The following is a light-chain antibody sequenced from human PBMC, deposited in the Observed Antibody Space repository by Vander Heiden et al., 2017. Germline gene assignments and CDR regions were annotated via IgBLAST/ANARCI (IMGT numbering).Light chain of an antibody. Sequence: YELTQPPSVSVSPGQTASITCSGDKLGDKYACWYQQKPGQSPVLVIYQDSKRPSGIPERFSGSNSGNTATLTISGTQAMDEADYYCQAWDSSTDVVFGGGTKLTVL. CDR3: QAWDSSTDVV. V-gene: IGLV3-1*01. J-gene: IGLJ2*01. CDR1: KLGDKY. CDR2: QDS.